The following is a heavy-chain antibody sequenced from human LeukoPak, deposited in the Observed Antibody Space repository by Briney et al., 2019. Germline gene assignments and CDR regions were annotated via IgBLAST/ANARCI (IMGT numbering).Heavy chain of an antibody. J-gene: IGHJ4*02. CDR3: ARRWGITMVRGVIGRIDY. CDR1: GGSFSGYY. Sequence: PSETLSLTCAVYGGSFSGYYWSWIRQPPGKGLEWIGEINHSGSTNYNPSLKSRVTISVDTSKNLFSLKLSSVTAADTAVYYCARRWGITMVRGVIGRIDYWGQGTLVTVSS. V-gene: IGHV4-34*01. CDR2: INHSGST. D-gene: IGHD3-10*01.